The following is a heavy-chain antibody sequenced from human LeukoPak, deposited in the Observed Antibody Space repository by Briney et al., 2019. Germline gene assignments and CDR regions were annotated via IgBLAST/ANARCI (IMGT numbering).Heavy chain of an antibody. CDR3: ARGVDYYDSSGTIDY. J-gene: IGHJ4*02. CDR2: VWYDGSKT. Sequence: GRSLRLSCAASGFTFSNYAMHWVRQAPGKGLEWVVVVWYDGSKTYSADSVKGRITISRDDSKNTLYLQMNSLRAEDTAVYYCARGVDYYDSSGTIDYWGQGTLVTVSS. CDR1: GFTFSNYA. D-gene: IGHD3-22*01. V-gene: IGHV3-33*01.